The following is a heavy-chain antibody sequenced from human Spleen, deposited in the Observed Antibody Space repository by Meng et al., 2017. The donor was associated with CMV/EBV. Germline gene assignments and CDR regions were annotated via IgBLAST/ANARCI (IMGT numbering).Heavy chain of an antibody. D-gene: IGHD3-3*01. CDR1: GYTVTSYY. V-gene: IGHV1-46*01. CDR3: ARSNDFGDY. CDR2: INCNTGTT. Sequence: VSCKAAGYTVTSYYMHWVRQAPGQGLEWMGIINCNTGTTRYAQKFQGRVTMTRDTSTSTVYMALSSLRSEDTAVYYCARSNDFGDYWGQGTLVTVSS. J-gene: IGHJ4*01.